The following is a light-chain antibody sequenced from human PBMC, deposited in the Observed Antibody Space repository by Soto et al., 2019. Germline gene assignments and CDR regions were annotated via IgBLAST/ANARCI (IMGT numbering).Light chain of an antibody. V-gene: IGKV3-20*01. CDR3: QQYGGSPQT. J-gene: IGKJ1*01. CDR2: GAS. CDR1: QSVSSSY. Sequence: EIVLTQSPGDLSLSPGERATLSCRASQSVSSSYLAWYQQKPGQAPRLLIYGASSRATGIPDRFSGSGSGTDFTLTISRLDPEDFAVYYCQQYGGSPQTFGQGTKVDIK.